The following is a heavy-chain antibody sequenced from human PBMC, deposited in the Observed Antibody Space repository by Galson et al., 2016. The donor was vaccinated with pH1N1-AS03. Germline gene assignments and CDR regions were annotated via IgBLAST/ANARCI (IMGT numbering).Heavy chain of an antibody. D-gene: IGHD1-26*01. CDR3: ARGGYYWGSGFFDF. Sequence: SETLSLTCSVSGFSISSGHYWGWIRQPPGKGLEWIGNIYHSGSAYYNPSLKSRVTMSVDTSTNQFSLKLASLTSADSAVYFCARGGYYWGSGFFDFWGQGTRVSVSS. V-gene: IGHV4-38-2*02. CDR1: GFSISSGHY. CDR2: IYHSGSA. J-gene: IGHJ4*02.